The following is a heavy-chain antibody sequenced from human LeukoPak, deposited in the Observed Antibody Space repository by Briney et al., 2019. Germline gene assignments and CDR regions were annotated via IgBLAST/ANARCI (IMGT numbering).Heavy chain of an antibody. CDR1: GGTFSSYA. V-gene: IGHV1-69*06. D-gene: IGHD3-22*01. Sequence: SVKVSCKASGGTFSSYAISWVRQAPGQGLEWMGGISPIFGTANYAQKFQGRVTITADKSTSTAYMELSSLRSEDTAVYYCARWLSSSGLFDYWGQGTLVTVSS. J-gene: IGHJ4*02. CDR2: ISPIFGTA. CDR3: ARWLSSSGLFDY.